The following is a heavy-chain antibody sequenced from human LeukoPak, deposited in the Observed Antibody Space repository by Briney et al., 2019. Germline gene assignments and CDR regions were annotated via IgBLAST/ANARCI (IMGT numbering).Heavy chain of an antibody. CDR1: GFTFSSYA. V-gene: IGHV3-23*01. CDR2: ISGSGGST. Sequence: GGSLRLSCAASGFTFSSYAMSWVRQAPGKGLEWVSAISGSGGSTYYADSVKGRFTISRDNTKNTLYLQMNSLRAEDTAVYYCAKHEWIQLWTRFDYWGQGTLVTVSS. CDR3: AKHEWIQLWTRFDY. J-gene: IGHJ4*02. D-gene: IGHD5-18*01.